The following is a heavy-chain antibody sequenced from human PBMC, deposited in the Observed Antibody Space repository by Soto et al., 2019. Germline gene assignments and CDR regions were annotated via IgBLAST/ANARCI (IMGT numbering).Heavy chain of an antibody. J-gene: IGHJ4*02. CDR3: APYNLASVRGPGDLYYFDY. V-gene: IGHV3-21*01. D-gene: IGHD3-10*01. Sequence: GGSLRLSCAASGFTFSSYSMNWVRQAPGKGLEWVSSISSSSSYIYYADSVKSRFTISRDNAKNSLYLQMNSLRAEDTAVYYCAPYNLASVRGPGDLYYFDYWGQGTLVTVSS. CDR1: GFTFSSYS. CDR2: ISSSSSYI.